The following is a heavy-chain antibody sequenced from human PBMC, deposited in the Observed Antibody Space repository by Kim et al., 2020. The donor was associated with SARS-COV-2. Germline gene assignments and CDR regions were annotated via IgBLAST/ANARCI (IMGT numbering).Heavy chain of an antibody. CDR2: ISSNGGST. CDR1: GFTFSSYA. V-gene: IGHV3-64D*09. D-gene: IGHD3-3*01. J-gene: IGHJ6*02. Sequence: GGSLRLSCSASGFTFSSYAMHWVRQAPGKGLEYVSAISSNGGSTYYADSVKGRFTISRDNSKNTLYLQMSSLRAEDTAVYYCEGIFGAKSVGAYGMDVWGQGTTVTVSS. CDR3: EGIFGAKSVGAYGMDV.